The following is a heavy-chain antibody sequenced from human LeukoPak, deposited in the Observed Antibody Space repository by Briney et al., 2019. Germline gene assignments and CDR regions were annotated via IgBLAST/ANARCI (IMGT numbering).Heavy chain of an antibody. CDR1: GYSFTDPY. Sequence: ASVKVSSKASGYSFTDPYMHWVRQAPGQGLEWMGCISPNSGGTKYTQKLQGRVTMTRDTAISTAYMELSSLRSDDTAVYYCAREGRGDYDQKDFDYWGQGTLVAVSS. CDR3: AREGRGDYDQKDFDY. V-gene: IGHV1-2*02. J-gene: IGHJ4*02. CDR2: ISPNSGGT. D-gene: IGHD4-17*01.